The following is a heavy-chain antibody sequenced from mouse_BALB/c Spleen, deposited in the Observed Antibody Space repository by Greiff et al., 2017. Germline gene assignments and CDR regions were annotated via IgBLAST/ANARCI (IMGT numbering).Heavy chain of an antibody. J-gene: IGHJ4*01. CDR2: ISYDGSN. D-gene: IGHD2-4*01. CDR3: ARHDYAYYAMDY. V-gene: IGHV3-6*02. CDR1: GYSITSGYY. Sequence: LMESGPGLVKPSQSLSLTCSVTGYSITSGYYWNWIRQFPGNKLEWMGYISYDGSNNYNPSLKNRISITRDTSKNQFFLKLNSVTTEDTATYYCARHDYAYYAMDYWGQGTSVTVSS.